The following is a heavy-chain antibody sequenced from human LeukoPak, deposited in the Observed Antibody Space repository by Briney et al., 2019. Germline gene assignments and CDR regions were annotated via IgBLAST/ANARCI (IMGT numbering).Heavy chain of an antibody. CDR2: INPNSGGT. CDR1: GYTFTGYY. CDR3: ARGGMTTMTTLLPY. V-gene: IGHV1-2*02. D-gene: IGHD4-17*01. Sequence: ASVKVSCKASGYTFTGYYIHWVRQAPGQGLEWMGWINPNSGGTNYAQKFQGRVTMTRDTSISTAYMELSRLRSDDTAVYYCARGGMTTMTTLLPYWGQGSLVTVSS. J-gene: IGHJ4*02.